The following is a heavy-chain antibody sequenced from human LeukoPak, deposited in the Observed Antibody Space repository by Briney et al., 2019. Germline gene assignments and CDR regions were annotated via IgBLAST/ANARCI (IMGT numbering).Heavy chain of an antibody. D-gene: IGHD3-10*01. Sequence: PGGSLRLSCAASGFIFSNYAMHWVRQAPGKGLEWVALISSDGSKTYHADSVKGRFSFSGDNSKITLYLQLNSLRAEDTSVYYCARDSTYWYDSGSSGPHYFDYWGQGTLVTVSS. CDR1: GFIFSNYA. J-gene: IGHJ4*02. CDR3: ARDSTYWYDSGSSGPHYFDY. CDR2: ISSDGSKT. V-gene: IGHV3-30*04.